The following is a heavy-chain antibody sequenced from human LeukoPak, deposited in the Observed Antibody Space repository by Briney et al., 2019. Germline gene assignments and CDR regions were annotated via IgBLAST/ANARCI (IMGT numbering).Heavy chain of an antibody. CDR1: GYSFTSYW. CDR2: ISAYNGNT. J-gene: IGHJ4*02. CDR3: ARDRYSGYDSGQWLVLGFFDY. D-gene: IGHD5-12*01. V-gene: IGHV1-18*04. Sequence: GESLKISCKGSGYSFTSYWIGWVRQAPGQGLEWMGWISAYNGNTNYAQKLQGRVTMTTDTSTSTAYMELRSLRSDDTAVYYCARDRYSGYDSGQWLVLGFFDYWGQGTLVTVSS.